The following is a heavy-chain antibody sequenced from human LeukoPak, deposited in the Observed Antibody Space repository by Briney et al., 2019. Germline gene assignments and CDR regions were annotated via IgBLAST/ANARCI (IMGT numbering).Heavy chain of an antibody. V-gene: IGHV4-61*02. Sequence: SETLSLTCTVSGGSISSGSYYWSWIRQSAGKGLEWIGRSSTRGSTNYNPSLKSRVTISVDTSKNQFSLKLSSVTAADTAVYYCASQKRVLGTYYFDYWGQGTLVTVSS. J-gene: IGHJ4*02. CDR2: SSTRGST. D-gene: IGHD1-14*01. CDR1: GGSISSGSYY. CDR3: ASQKRVLGTYYFDY.